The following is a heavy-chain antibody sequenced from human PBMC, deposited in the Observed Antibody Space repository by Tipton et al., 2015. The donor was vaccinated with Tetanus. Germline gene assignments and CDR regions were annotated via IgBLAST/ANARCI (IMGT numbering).Heavy chain of an antibody. Sequence: GLVKPSETLFLTCTVSRGPISSYYWSWIRQHPGKGLEWLGYIYYTGNTYYNPSLKSRLTISLDTSKNQFSLRLSSLSAADTAVYFCARRGGGSTFDHWGQGTLVTVSS. J-gene: IGHJ4*02. V-gene: IGHV4-59*06. CDR1: RGPISSYY. CDR2: IYYTGNT. CDR3: ARRGGGSTFDH. D-gene: IGHD1-26*01.